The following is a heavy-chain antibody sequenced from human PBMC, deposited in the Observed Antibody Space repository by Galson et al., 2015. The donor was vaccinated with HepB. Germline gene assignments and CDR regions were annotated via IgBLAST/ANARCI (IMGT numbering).Heavy chain of an antibody. CDR1: GYTFTSYA. J-gene: IGHJ3*02. Sequence: SVKVSCKASGYTFTSYAMHWVRQAPGQRLEWMGWINAGNGNTKYSQKFQGRVTITRDTSASTAYMELSSLRSEDTAVYYCARSKVRGVIITEWGAFDIWGQGTMVTVSS. D-gene: IGHD3-10*01. V-gene: IGHV1-3*01. CDR2: INAGNGNT. CDR3: ARSKVRGVIITEWGAFDI.